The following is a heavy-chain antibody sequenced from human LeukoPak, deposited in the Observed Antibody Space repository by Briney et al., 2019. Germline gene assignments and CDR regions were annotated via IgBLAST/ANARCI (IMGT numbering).Heavy chain of an antibody. J-gene: IGHJ4*02. Sequence: GGALRLSCAASGFTVSSNYMSWVRQAPGKGLEWVSVIYSGGSTYYADSVKGRFTISRDNSKNTLYLQMNSLRAEDTAVYYCARRAGAYSHPYDYWGQGTLVTVSS. CDR3: ARRAGAYSHPYDY. D-gene: IGHD4/OR15-4a*01. CDR2: IYSGGST. V-gene: IGHV3-53*01. CDR1: GFTVSSNY.